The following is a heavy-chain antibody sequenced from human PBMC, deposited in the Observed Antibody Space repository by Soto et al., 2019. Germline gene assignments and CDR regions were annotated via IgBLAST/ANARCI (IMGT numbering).Heavy chain of an antibody. CDR2: IIPIFGTA. D-gene: IGHD2-15*01. CDR1: GGTFSSYA. J-gene: IGHJ6*02. CDR3: ARSGCYVYYYYVMDV. Sequence: QVQLVQSGAEVKKPGSSVKVSCKASGGTFSSYAISWVRQAPGQGLEWMGGIIPIFGTANYAQKFQGRVTITADKSTPTAYMELSSLRSEDKAVYYCARSGCYVYYYYVMDVWGQGTTVTVSS. V-gene: IGHV1-69*06.